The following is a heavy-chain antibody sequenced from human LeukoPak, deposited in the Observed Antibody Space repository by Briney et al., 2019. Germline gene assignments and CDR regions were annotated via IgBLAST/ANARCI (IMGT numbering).Heavy chain of an antibody. V-gene: IGHV1-8*02. Sequence: GASVKVSCRASGYTFIDYYIHWVRQATGQGLEWMGWMNPNSGNTGYVQKFQGRISMTRDNSISTAYMELSSLRSDDTAVYYCTRGHDYYDSSGYYHSWGQGTLVTVSS. CDR2: MNPNSGNT. D-gene: IGHD3-22*01. J-gene: IGHJ4*02. CDR3: TRGHDYYDSSGYYHS. CDR1: GYTFIDYY.